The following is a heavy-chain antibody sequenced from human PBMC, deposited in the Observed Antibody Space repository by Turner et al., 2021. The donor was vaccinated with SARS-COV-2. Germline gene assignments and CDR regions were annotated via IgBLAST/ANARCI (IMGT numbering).Heavy chain of an antibody. V-gene: IGHV3-23*01. J-gene: IGHJ4*02. CDR3: AKAWRIVVLIHFDY. D-gene: IGHD3-22*01. CDR1: GFTFRSYA. Sequence: EVQLLESGGGLVQPGGSLRLSCAASGFTFRSYAMSWVRQAPGKGLEWVSGISGSGGSTYYADSVKGRFTISRDNSKNTLYLQMNSLRAEDTAVYYCAKAWRIVVLIHFDYWGQGTLVTVSS. CDR2: ISGSGGST.